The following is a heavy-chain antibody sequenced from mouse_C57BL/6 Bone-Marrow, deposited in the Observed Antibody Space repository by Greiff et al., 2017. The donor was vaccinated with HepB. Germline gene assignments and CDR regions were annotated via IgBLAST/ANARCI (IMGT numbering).Heavy chain of an antibody. CDR1: GYTFTSYW. V-gene: IGHV1-64*01. CDR3: ARGYYGSSYRFDY. Sequence: QVQLQQPGAELVKPGASVKLSCKASGYTFTSYWMHWVKQRPGQGLEWIGMIHPNSGSTNYNEKFKSKATLTVDKSSSTAYMQLSSLTSEDSAVYYCARGYYGSSYRFDYGGQGTTLTVSS. J-gene: IGHJ2*01. D-gene: IGHD1-1*01. CDR2: IHPNSGST.